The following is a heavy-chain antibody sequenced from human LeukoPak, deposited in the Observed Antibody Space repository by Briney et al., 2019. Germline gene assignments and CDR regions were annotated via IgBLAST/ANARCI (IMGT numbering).Heavy chain of an antibody. D-gene: IGHD6-13*01. Sequence: GGSLRLSCAASGFTFSNYDMHWVRQAAGKGLEWVSGIGTAGDTYYPGSVKGRFTISRKNAKNSLYLHMNSLSAGDTAVYYCASSPAYSSSWYAIDNWGQGTLVTVSS. CDR3: ASSPAYSSSWYAIDN. CDR1: GFTFSNYD. J-gene: IGHJ4*02. V-gene: IGHV3-13*01. CDR2: IGTAGDT.